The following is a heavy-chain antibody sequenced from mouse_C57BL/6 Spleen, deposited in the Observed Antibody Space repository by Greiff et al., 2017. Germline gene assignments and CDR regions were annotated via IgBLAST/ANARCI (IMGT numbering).Heavy chain of an antibody. V-gene: IGHV1-22*01. CDR3: AIYGSSLHWYFDV. J-gene: IGHJ1*03. Sequence: VQLQQSGPELVKPGASVKMSCKASGYTFTDYNMHWVKQSQGKSLEWIGSINPNNGGTSYNQQVKGKATLTVNKSSSTAYMELRSLTSEDSAVYCCAIYGSSLHWYFDVWGTGTTVTVSS. CDR1: GYTFTDYN. D-gene: IGHD1-1*01. CDR2: INPNNGGT.